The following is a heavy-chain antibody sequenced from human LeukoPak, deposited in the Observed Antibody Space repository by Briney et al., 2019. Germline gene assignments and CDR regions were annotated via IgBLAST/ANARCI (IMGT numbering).Heavy chain of an antibody. J-gene: IGHJ4*02. CDR3: ARVRLVEYSSSPYYFDY. D-gene: IGHD6-13*01. CDR1: GGSISSYY. Sequence: SETLSLTCTVSGGSISSYYWSWIRQPPGKGLEWIGYIYYSGSTNYNPSLKSRVTISVDTSKNQFSLKLSSVTAADTAVYYCARVRLVEYSSSPYYFDYWGQGTLVTVSS. V-gene: IGHV4-59*01. CDR2: IYYSGST.